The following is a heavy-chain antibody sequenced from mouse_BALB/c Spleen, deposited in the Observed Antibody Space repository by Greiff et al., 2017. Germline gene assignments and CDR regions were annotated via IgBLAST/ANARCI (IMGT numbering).Heavy chain of an antibody. D-gene: IGHD4-1*01. CDR2: ISSGSSTI. Sequence: EVKVEESGGGLVQPGGSRKLSCAASGFTFSSFGMHWVRQAPEKGLEWVAYISSGSSTIYYADTVKGRFTISRDNPKNTLFLQMTSLRSEDTAMYYCARLETGTYYFDYWGQGTTLTVSS. CDR1: GFTFSSFG. V-gene: IGHV5-17*02. CDR3: ARLETGTYYFDY. J-gene: IGHJ2*01.